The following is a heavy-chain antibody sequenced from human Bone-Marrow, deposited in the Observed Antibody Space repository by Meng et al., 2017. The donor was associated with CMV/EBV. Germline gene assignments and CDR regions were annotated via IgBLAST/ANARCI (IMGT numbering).Heavy chain of an antibody. V-gene: IGHV4-4*02. CDR2: IYHSGST. J-gene: IGHJ4*02. Sequence: SISSSNWWSWVRQPPGKGLEWIGEIYHSGSTNYNPSLKSRVTISVDKSKNQFSLKLSSVTAADTAVYYCAKGMGTYYYDSSGPFLFDYWGQGTLVTVSS. CDR3: AKGMGTYYYDSSGPFLFDY. CDR1: SISSSNW. D-gene: IGHD3-22*01.